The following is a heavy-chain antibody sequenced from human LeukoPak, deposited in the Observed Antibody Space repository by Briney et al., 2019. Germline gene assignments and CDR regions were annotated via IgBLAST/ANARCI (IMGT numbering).Heavy chain of an antibody. J-gene: IGHJ2*01. D-gene: IGHD3-10*01. V-gene: IGHV3-23*01. CDR3: VKHSTGVEC. CDR2: ISRSGGST. CDR1: GFTFSSYA. Sequence: GGSLRLSCAASGFTFSSYAMSWVRQAPGKGLEWVSAISRSGGSTYYADSVKGRFTISRDNSRSTVYLQMNSLRAEDTAVYYCVKHSTGVECWGRGTLVTVSS.